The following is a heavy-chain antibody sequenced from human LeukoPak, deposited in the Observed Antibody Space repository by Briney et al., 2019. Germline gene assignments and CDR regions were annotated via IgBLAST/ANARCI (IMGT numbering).Heavy chain of an antibody. CDR3: ARDFLAAGDY. J-gene: IGHJ4*02. CDR1: GFTFSNSW. D-gene: IGHD6-13*01. V-gene: IGHV3-21*01. CDR2: ISSGGTKI. Sequence: GGSLRLSCAASGFTFSNSWMHWVRQAPGKGLEWVSSISSGGTKIYYADSVKGRFTISRDDVKKSVYLQMNSLRVEDTAVYYCARDFLAAGDYWGQGTQVTVSS.